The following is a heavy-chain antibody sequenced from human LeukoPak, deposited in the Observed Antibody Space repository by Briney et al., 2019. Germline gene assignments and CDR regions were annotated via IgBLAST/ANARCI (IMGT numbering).Heavy chain of an antibody. CDR3: ARDFFDCSSTSCLYKYNWFDP. CDR1: GGTFISYT. CDR2: IIPILGIA. J-gene: IGHJ5*02. D-gene: IGHD2-2*01. V-gene: IGHV1-69*10. Sequence: SVKVSCKASGGTFISYTISWVRQAPGQGLEWMGWIIPILGIANYAQKFQGRDTITADKSTSTAYMELSSLRSEDTAVYYCARDFFDCSSTSCLYKYNWFDPWGQGTLVTVSS.